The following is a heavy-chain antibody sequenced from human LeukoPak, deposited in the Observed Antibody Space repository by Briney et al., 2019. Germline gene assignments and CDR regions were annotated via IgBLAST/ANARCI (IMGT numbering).Heavy chain of an antibody. J-gene: IGHJ4*02. CDR3: AKVPLIAAPKHFDY. CDR2: ITGSGGST. CDR1: GFTFSSCA. D-gene: IGHD6-13*01. Sequence: GGSLRLSCAASGFTFSSCAMSWVRQAPGKGLEWVSAITGSGGSTYYADSVKGRFTISRDNSKNTLYLQMNRLRAEDTAVYYCAKVPLIAAPKHFDYWGQGTLVTVSS. V-gene: IGHV3-23*01.